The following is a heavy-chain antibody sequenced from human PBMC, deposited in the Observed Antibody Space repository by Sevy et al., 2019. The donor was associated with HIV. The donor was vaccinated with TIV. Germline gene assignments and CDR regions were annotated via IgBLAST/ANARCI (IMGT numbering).Heavy chain of an antibody. CDR2: ISRSGSTI. Sequence: GGSLRLSFAASGFTFSDYYMSWICQAPGKGLESVSYISRSGSTINYADSVKGRFTISRDNAKNSLYLQINSLRAEDTAVYYCARENTMIEEPGWFDPWGQGTLVTVSS. V-gene: IGHV3-11*01. CDR3: ARENTMIEEPGWFDP. D-gene: IGHD3-22*01. J-gene: IGHJ5*02. CDR1: GFTFSDYY.